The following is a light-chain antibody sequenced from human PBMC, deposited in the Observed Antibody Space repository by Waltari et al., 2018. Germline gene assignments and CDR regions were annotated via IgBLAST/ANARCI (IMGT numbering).Light chain of an antibody. CDR2: RNN. J-gene: IGLJ2*01. V-gene: IGLV1-44*01. CDR3: AAWDDSLNAVV. Sequence: QFVLTQPPSASETPGQGVTISCSGSRSNIGSNAVNWYQQLPGRAPKLLIYRNNDRPSGVPDRCAGSKSGTSASLAVSGLQSEDEADYYCAAWDDSLNAVVFGEGTKLTV. CDR1: RSNIGSNA.